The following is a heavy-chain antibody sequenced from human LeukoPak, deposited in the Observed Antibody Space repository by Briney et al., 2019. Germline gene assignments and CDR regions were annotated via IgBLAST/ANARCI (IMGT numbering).Heavy chain of an antibody. D-gene: IGHD3-3*01. Sequence: PGGSLRLSCAASGFTFDDYAMHWVRQAPGKGLEWVSGISWNSGSIGYADSVKGRFTISRDNAKNSLYLQMNSLRAEDMALYYCAKDSNPYDFWSGYYDYWGQGTLVTVSS. CDR2: ISWNSGSI. J-gene: IGHJ4*02. CDR1: GFTFDDYA. V-gene: IGHV3-9*03. CDR3: AKDSNPYDFWSGYYDY.